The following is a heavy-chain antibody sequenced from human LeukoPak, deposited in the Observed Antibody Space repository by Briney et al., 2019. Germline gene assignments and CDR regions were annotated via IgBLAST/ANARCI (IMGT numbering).Heavy chain of an antibody. V-gene: IGHV1-69*05. D-gene: IGHD2-21*02. CDR1: GGTFNSYA. J-gene: IGHJ6*03. CDR3: ARGPFKGYCGGDCYALRYYYYYMDV. Sequence: SVKVSCKASGGTFNSYAISWVRQAPGQGLEWMGGIIPIFGTANYAQKFQGRVTITTDESTSTDYMEMRSLRSEDTAVYYCARGPFKGYCGGDCYALRYYYYYMDVWGKGTTVTVSS. CDR2: IIPIFGTA.